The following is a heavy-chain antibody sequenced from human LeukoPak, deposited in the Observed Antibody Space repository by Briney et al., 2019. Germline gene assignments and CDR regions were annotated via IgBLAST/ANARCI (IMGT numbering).Heavy chain of an antibody. Sequence: SETLSVTCTVSGASISSYYWSWIRQPAGKGLEWIGYIYYSGSTSYNPSLKRRVTISVDTSKNHFSLKLSSVTAADAAVYYCARYSGSYPHDAFDIWGQGTMVTVSS. CDR3: ARYSGSYPHDAFDI. CDR2: IYYSGST. D-gene: IGHD1-26*01. CDR1: GASISSYY. J-gene: IGHJ3*02. V-gene: IGHV4-59*01.